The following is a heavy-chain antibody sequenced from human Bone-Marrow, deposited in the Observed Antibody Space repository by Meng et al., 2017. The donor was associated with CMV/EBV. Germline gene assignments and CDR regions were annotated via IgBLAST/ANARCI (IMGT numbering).Heavy chain of an antibody. J-gene: IGHJ5*02. CDR2: ISSSSSYI. V-gene: IGHV3-21*01. D-gene: IGHD3-3*01. Sequence: GGSLRLSCAASGFTFSSYSMNWVRQAPGKGLEWVSSISSSSSYIYYADSVKGRFTISRDNAKNSPYLQMNSLRAEDTAVYYCARDREEYYDFWSGFFGWFDPWGQGTLVTVSS. CDR1: GFTFSSYS. CDR3: ARDREEYYDFWSGFFGWFDP.